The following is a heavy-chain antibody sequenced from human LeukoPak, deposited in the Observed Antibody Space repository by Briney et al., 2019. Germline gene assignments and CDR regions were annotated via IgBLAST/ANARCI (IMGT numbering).Heavy chain of an antibody. CDR3: AKGSYSGSPLVNFDY. Sequence: GGSLRLSCAASGFTVSSNYMSWVRQAPGKGLEWVSVIYSCGSTYYADSVKGRFTISRDNSKNTLHLQMNSLRAEDTAVYYCAKGSYSGSPLVNFDYWGQGTLVTVSS. V-gene: IGHV3-53*01. CDR1: GFTVSSNY. D-gene: IGHD1-26*01. CDR2: IYSCGST. J-gene: IGHJ4*02.